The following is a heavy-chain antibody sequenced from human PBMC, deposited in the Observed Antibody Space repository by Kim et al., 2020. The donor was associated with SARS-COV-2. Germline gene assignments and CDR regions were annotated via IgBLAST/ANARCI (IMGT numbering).Heavy chain of an antibody. CDR1: GFTFGDYA. J-gene: IGHJ4*02. CDR2: IRSRPYGGTT. Sequence: GGSLRLSCTASGFTFGDYALTWVRQAPGKGLEWVGSIRSRPYGGTTEYAASVKGRFTISRDDSNSVAYLQMNSLTTEDPAVYYCTSEAGSRKYYFEYWGQGTLVTVSA. V-gene: IGHV3-49*04. D-gene: IGHD6-19*01. CDR3: TSEAGSRKYYFEY.